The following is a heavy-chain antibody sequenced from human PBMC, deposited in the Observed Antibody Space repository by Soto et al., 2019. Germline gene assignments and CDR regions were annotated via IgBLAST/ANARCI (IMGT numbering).Heavy chain of an antibody. Sequence: QVQLVESGGGVVQPGRSLRLSCAASGFTFSSYGMHWVRQAPGKGLEWVAVISYDGSNKYYADSVKGRVTISRDNSKNTLYLQMNSLRAEDTAVYYCAKEGYSSGWSVSRYFDLWGSGTLVTVSS. J-gene: IGHJ2*01. CDR3: AKEGYSSGWSVSRYFDL. CDR2: ISYDGSNK. CDR1: GFTFSSYG. D-gene: IGHD6-19*01. V-gene: IGHV3-30*18.